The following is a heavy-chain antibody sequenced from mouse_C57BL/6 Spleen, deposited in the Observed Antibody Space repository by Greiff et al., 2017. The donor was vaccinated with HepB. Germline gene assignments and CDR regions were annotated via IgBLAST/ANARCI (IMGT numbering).Heavy chain of an antibody. J-gene: IGHJ2*01. CDR3: ARGIYDGYYGY. CDR2: IYPGDGDT. CDR1: GYAFSSYW. D-gene: IGHD2-3*01. Sequence: VKLMESGAELVKPGASVKISCKASGYAFSSYWMNWVKQRPGKGLEWIGQIYPGDGDTNYNGKFKGKATLTADKSSSTAYMQLSSLTSEDSAVYFCARGIYDGYYGYWGQGTTLTVSS. V-gene: IGHV1-80*01.